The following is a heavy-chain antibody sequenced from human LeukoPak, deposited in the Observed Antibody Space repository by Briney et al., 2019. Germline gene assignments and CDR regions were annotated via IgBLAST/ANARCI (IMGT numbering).Heavy chain of an antibody. D-gene: IGHD3-10*01. CDR1: GFIFTHYD. V-gene: IGHV3-30*02. J-gene: IGHJ5*02. CDR3: VYYGAGTYWSPRDP. Sequence: PGGSLRLSCAASGFIFTHYDMHWVRQAPGKGLEWVAYIRYDGNNKYYADSVKGRFTISRDNSKDTLYLQMNGLRAEDTAVYFCVYYGAGTYWSPRDPWGQGTLVTVSS. CDR2: IRYDGNNK.